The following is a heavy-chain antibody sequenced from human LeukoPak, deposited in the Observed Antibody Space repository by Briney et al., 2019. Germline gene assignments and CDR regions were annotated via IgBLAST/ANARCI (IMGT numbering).Heavy chain of an antibody. CDR1: GGTFSSYA. D-gene: IGHD3-22*01. J-gene: IGHJ1*01. Sequence: GSSVKVSCKASGGTFSSYAISWVRQAPGQGLEWMGRIIPIFGTANYAQKFQGRVTITTDESTSTAYMELSSLRSEDTAVYYCARGDGGDPYYYDRSGYPPLAYWGQGTLVTVSS. CDR3: ARGDGGDPYYYDRSGYPPLAY. CDR2: IIPIFGTA. V-gene: IGHV1-69*05.